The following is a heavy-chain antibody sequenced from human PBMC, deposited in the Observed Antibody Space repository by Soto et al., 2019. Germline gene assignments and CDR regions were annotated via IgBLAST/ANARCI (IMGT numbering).Heavy chain of an antibody. J-gene: IGHJ4*02. V-gene: IGHV1-3*01. Sequence: QVQLEQSGAEVKKPGASVKVSCKTSGYTFTSYTLHWVRQAPGQGLEWMGWINAGNGREKYSQRFQDRVSLSTDKSAPTPYMELRSLGSEGRAGYYWGRGGGWVGEASFDSWGQGTQVTVSS. CDR1: GYTFTSYT. CDR2: INAGNGRE. CDR3: GRGGGWVGEASFDS. D-gene: IGHD3-10*01.